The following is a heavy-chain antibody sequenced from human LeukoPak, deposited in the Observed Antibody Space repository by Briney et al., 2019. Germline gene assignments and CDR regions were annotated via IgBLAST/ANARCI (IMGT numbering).Heavy chain of an antibody. D-gene: IGHD4-17*01. J-gene: IGHJ4*02. V-gene: IGHV4-34*01. CDR1: GGSFSGYY. CDR2: INHSGNA. Sequence: SETLSLTCAVSGGSFSGYYWTWIRQPPGKGLEWIGEINHSGNANYNPSLKSRVTISLDMSENHFSLKLTSVTAADTAVYYCARGQGTVATHWGQGTLVTVSS. CDR3: ARGQGTVATH.